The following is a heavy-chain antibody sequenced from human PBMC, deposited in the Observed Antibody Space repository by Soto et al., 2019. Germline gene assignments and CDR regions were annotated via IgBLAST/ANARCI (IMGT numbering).Heavy chain of an antibody. D-gene: IGHD3-10*01. Sequence: QVQLVQSGAEVKKPGSSVKVSCKASGGIFSTYAISWLRQAPGQGLEWMGGIIPIFGTPNYAQRVQGRVTITAAESTSTAYMVLSRLRSEDTAVYYCARDRDDYGSGNYYNRIDFWGQGTLVTVSS. CDR1: GGIFSTYA. CDR3: ARDRDDYGSGNYYNRIDF. V-gene: IGHV1-69*01. J-gene: IGHJ4*02. CDR2: IIPIFGTP.